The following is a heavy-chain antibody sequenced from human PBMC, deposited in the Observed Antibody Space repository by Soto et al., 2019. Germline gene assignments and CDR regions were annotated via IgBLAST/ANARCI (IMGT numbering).Heavy chain of an antibody. D-gene: IGHD3-10*01. CDR3: ARDRGGGRYFDY. V-gene: IGHV3-33*01. CDR1: GFTFSSYG. CDR2: IWYDGSNK. J-gene: IGHJ4*02. Sequence: GGSLRLSCAASGFTFSSYGMHWVRQAPGKGLEWVAVIWYDGSNKYYADSVKGRFTISRDNSKNTLYLQMNSLRAEDTAVYYCARDRGGGRYFDYWGQGTLVTVSS.